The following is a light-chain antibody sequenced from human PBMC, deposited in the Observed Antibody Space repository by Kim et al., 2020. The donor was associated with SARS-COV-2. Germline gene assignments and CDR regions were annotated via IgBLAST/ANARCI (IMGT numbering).Light chain of an antibody. Sequence: GKTVTISCTRSTGSIVGDYVQWYQQRPGSSPTSVIYENNQRASVVPDRFSGSIDSSSNSASLTISGLKTEDEADYYCQSYDSDNWVFGGGTQLTVL. CDR2: ENN. CDR3: QSYDSDNWV. J-gene: IGLJ3*02. V-gene: IGLV6-57*01. CDR1: TGSIVGDY.